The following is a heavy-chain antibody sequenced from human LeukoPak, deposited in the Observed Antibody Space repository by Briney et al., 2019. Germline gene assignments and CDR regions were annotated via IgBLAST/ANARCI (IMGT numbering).Heavy chain of an antibody. D-gene: IGHD4-17*01. Sequence: QPGGSLRLSCAASGFTFSSYGMHWVRQAPGKGLEWVAFIRYDGSNKYYADSVKGRFTVSRDNSKNTLYLQMNSLRAEDTAVYYCAKDVDYGEPVPDYYMDVWGKGTTVTISS. CDR2: IRYDGSNK. V-gene: IGHV3-30*02. CDR1: GFTFSSYG. J-gene: IGHJ6*03. CDR3: AKDVDYGEPVPDYYMDV.